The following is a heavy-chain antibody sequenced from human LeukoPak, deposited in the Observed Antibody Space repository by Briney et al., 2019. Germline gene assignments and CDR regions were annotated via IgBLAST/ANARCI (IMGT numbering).Heavy chain of an antibody. CDR3: ARLQSSGLVWSVY. Sequence: ASETLSLTCTVSGGSISSSSYYWGWIRQPPGKGLEWIGSIYYSGSTYYNPSLKSRVTISVDTSKNQFSLKLSSVTAADTAVYYCARLQSSGLVWSVYWGQEPWSPSPQ. V-gene: IGHV4-39*01. J-gene: IGHJ4*01. CDR1: GGSISSSSYY. CDR2: IYYSGST. D-gene: IGHD2-21*01.